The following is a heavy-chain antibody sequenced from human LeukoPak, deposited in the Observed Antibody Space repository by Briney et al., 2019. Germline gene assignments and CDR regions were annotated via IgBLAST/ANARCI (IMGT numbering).Heavy chain of an antibody. CDR2: IYHSGST. CDR1: GGSISSGGYY. Sequence: SETLSLTCTVSGGSISSGGYYWSWIRQPPGKGLEWVGYIYHSGSTYYNPSLKSRVTISVDRSKNQFSLKLSSVTAADTAVYYCARETITIFGRAFDIWGQGTMVTVSS. CDR3: ARETITIFGRAFDI. J-gene: IGHJ3*02. V-gene: IGHV4-30-2*01. D-gene: IGHD3-3*01.